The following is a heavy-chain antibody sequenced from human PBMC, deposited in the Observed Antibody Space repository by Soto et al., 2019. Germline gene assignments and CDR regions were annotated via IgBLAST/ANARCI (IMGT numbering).Heavy chain of an antibody. J-gene: IGHJ4*02. Sequence: EVLLVESGGGLIQPGGSLRLSCAASGFTVSSNYMSWVRQAPGKGLEWVSVIYSGGSTYYAESVKGRFTISRDNSKNTLYLQMKRLRDEDTAVYYCAIEQGWYANWGQGTLVTVSS. D-gene: IGHD2-8*01. CDR2: IYSGGST. CDR1: GFTVSSNY. CDR3: AIEQGWYAN. V-gene: IGHV3-53*01.